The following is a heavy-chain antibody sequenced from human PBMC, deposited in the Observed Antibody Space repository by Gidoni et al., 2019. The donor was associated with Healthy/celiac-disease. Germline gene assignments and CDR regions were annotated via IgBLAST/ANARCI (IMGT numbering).Heavy chain of an antibody. J-gene: IGHJ4*02. CDR2: INWNGGST. CDR3: AREGIAAAGYYFDY. Sequence: EVQLVASGGGVVRPGGSLSLSCAASGFTFDDYGMSWVSQAPGKGLEWVSGINWNGGSTGYADSVKGRFTISRDNAKNSLYLQMNSLRAEDTALYYCAREGIAAAGYYFDYWGQGTLVTVSS. D-gene: IGHD6-13*01. CDR1: GFTFDDYG. V-gene: IGHV3-20*04.